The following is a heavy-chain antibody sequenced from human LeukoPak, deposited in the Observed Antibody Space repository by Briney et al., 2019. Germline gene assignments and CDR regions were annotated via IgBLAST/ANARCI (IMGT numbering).Heavy chain of an antibody. J-gene: IGHJ6*02. CDR2: INSDGSEG. V-gene: IGHV3-7*01. CDR1: GFTFSGFW. Sequence: GGSLRLSCAVSGFTFSGFWMSWSRQAPGKGLEWVASINSDGSEGYYADVVKGRFTISRDNAKNTLYLQMNSPRAEDTAVYYCARVRSGYYYPYYYYGMDVWGQGTTVTVSS. D-gene: IGHD3-22*01. CDR3: ARVRSGYYYPYYYYGMDV.